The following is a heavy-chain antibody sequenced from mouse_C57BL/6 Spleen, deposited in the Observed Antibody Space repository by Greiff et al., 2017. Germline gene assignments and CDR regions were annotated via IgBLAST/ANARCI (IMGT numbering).Heavy chain of an antibody. V-gene: IGHV1-55*01. Sequence: QVQLQQPGAELVKPGASVKMSCKASGYTFTSYWITWVKQRPGQGLEWIGEIYPGSGSTNYNEKFKSKATLTVDTSSSTASMQLSSLPSEDSSVYYCARASDGYYYAMDYWGRGTSVAVSS. J-gene: IGHJ4*01. CDR1: GYTFTSYW. D-gene: IGHD2-3*01. CDR3: ARASDGYYYAMDY. CDR2: IYPGSGST.